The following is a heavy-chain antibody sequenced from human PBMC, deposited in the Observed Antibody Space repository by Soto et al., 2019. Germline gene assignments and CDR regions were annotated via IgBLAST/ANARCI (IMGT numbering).Heavy chain of an antibody. CDR2: FDPEDGET. J-gene: IGHJ4*02. CDR3: ATTAAIGGTYYFDY. D-gene: IGHD2-2*02. CDR1: GYTLTELS. V-gene: IGHV1-24*01. Sequence: ASVKVSCKVSGYTLTELSMHCVRQAPGKGLEWMGGFDPEDGETIYAQKFQGRVTMTEDTSTDTAYMELSSLRSEDTAVYYCATTAAIGGTYYFDYWGQGTLVTVSS.